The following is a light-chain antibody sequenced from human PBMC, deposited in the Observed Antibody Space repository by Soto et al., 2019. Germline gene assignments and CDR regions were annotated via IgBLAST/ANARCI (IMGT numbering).Light chain of an antibody. CDR3: QQYNSYRT. V-gene: IGKV1-5*01. Sequence: DIQLTQSPSTLSESVGDRVTISCRASQSISSWLAWYQQKPGKAPKLLIYDASVMQSGVPSRFSGSASGTEFTLTLTTLQPGDFATYYCQQYNSYRTFGQGTKVDIK. CDR1: QSISSW. J-gene: IGKJ1*01. CDR2: DAS.